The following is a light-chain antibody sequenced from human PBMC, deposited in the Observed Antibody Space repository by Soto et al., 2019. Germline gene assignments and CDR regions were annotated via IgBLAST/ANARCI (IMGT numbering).Light chain of an antibody. Sequence: QSVLTQPRSVSGSPGQSVTISCTGTSSDVGRFEYVSWYQQHPGEAPKVVVYDITKRPSGVPDRFSGSKSGNTASLTISGLQAEDEAHYYCCSSAGIYSYVFGTGTKVTVL. V-gene: IGLV2-11*01. CDR1: SSDVGRFEY. CDR2: DIT. J-gene: IGLJ1*01. CDR3: CSSAGIYSYV.